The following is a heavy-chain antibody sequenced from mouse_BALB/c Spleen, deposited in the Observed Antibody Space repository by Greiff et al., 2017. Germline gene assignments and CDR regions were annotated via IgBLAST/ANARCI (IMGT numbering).Heavy chain of an antibody. CDR2: ISNGGGST. CDR1: GFTFSSYT. CDR3: ARHGNGYDRAMDY. D-gene: IGHD2-2*01. J-gene: IGHJ4*01. V-gene: IGHV5-12-2*01. Sequence: EVKVVESGGGLVQPGGSLKLSCAASGFTFSSYTMSWVRQTPEKRLEWVAYISNGGGSTYYPDTVKGRFTISRDNAKNTLYLQMSSLKSEDTAMYYCARHGNGYDRAMDYWGQGTSVTVSS.